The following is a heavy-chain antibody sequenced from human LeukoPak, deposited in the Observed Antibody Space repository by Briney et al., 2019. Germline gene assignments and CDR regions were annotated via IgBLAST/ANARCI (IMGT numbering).Heavy chain of an antibody. D-gene: IGHD3-10*01. J-gene: IGHJ6*02. CDR3: AKDRHYYGSGSYYPSYYYGMDV. CDR1: GFTFSSYG. CDR2: ISYDGSNK. V-gene: IGHV3-30*18. Sequence: ARSLRLSCAASGFTFSSYGMHWVRQAPGKGLEWVAVISYDGSNKYYADSVNGRFTISRDNSKNTLYLQMNSLRAEDTAVYYCAKDRHYYGSGSYYPSYYYGMDVWGQGTTVTVSS.